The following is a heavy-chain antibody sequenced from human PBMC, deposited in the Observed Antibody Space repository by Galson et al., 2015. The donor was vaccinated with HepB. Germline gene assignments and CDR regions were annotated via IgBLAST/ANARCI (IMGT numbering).Heavy chain of an antibody. Sequence: SVKVSCKASGYTFTGYYMHWVRQAPGQGLEWMGWINPNSGGTNYAQKFQGRVTMTRDTSISTAYMELSRLRSDDTAVYYCARDLSSGWYWYFDLWGRGTLVTVSS. J-gene: IGHJ2*01. CDR2: INPNSGGT. V-gene: IGHV1-2*02. CDR1: GYTFTGYY. CDR3: ARDLSSGWYWYFDL. D-gene: IGHD6-19*01.